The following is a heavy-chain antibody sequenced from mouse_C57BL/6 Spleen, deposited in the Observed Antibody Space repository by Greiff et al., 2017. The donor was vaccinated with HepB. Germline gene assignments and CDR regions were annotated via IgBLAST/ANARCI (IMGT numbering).Heavy chain of an antibody. CDR3: ARPYYGSSSWFAY. J-gene: IGHJ3*01. Sequence: VQLQQSGAELVKPGASVKISCKASGYAFSSYWMNWVKQRPGKGLEWIGQIYPGDGDTNYNGKFKGKATLTADNSSSTAYMQLSSLTSEDSAVYFCARPYYGSSSWFAYWGQGTLVTVSA. D-gene: IGHD1-1*01. CDR1: GYAFSSYW. V-gene: IGHV1-80*01. CDR2: IYPGDGDT.